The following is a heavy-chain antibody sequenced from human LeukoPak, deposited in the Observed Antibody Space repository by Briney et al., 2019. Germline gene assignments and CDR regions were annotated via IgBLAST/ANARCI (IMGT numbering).Heavy chain of an antibody. CDR3: ARPSLWGSSPFDY. CDR2: ISSSSSYI. D-gene: IGHD6-6*01. V-gene: IGHV3-21*01. Sequence: GALRLSCAASGFTFSSDSMNWVRQAPGKGLEWVSSISSSSSYIYYADSVKGRFTISRDNAKNSLYLQMNSLRAEDTAVYYCARPSLWGSSPFDYWGQGTLVTVSS. CDR1: GFTFSSDS. J-gene: IGHJ4*02.